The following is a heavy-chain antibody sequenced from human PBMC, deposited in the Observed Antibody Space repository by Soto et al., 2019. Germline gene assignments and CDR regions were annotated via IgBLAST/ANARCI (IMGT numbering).Heavy chain of an antibody. Sequence: EVQLLESGGGLVQPGGSLRLSCAASGFTFRSFAMTWVRQAPGKGLEWVSSLTGSGDSTYYADSVKGRFTISRDNSKNTLYLQMNSLRADDTALYYCAKGTAVTTGDMAYWGQGSLVPVSS. CDR1: GFTFRSFA. V-gene: IGHV3-23*01. CDR2: LTGSGDST. CDR3: AKGTAVTTGDMAY. J-gene: IGHJ4*02. D-gene: IGHD4-17*01.